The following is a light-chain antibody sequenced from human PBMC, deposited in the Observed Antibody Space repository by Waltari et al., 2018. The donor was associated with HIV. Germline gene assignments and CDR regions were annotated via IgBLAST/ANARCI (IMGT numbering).Light chain of an antibody. Sequence: QSALTQPASVSGSPGQSITISCTGTRSDVGGYNYVSWYQHHPGKAPKLVIYEVSNRALGVFYRFSGFKSANTASLTISGLQAEDEGDYYCSSYTSSRTWVFGGGTKLTVL. J-gene: IGLJ3*02. CDR2: EVS. CDR3: SSYTSSRTWV. V-gene: IGLV2-14*01. CDR1: RSDVGGYNY.